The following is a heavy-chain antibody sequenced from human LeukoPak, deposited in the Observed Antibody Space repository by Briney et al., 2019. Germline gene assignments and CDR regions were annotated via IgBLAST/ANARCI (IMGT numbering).Heavy chain of an antibody. CDR2: ISYEGSNI. Sequence: PGGSLRLSCEASGLTFSTYAMHWVRQAPGKGLEWVAVISYEGSNIYYADSVKGRFTISRDNSKNTVFLQMNSLRVEDTAIYYCAKPGIDSSDWYFFDVWGQGTLVTVSS. CDR1: GLTFSTYA. J-gene: IGHJ4*02. CDR3: AKPGIDSSDWYFFDV. V-gene: IGHV3-30*18. D-gene: IGHD3-22*01.